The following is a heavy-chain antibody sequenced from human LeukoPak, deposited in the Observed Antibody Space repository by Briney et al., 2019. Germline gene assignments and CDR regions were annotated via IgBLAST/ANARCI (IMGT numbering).Heavy chain of an antibody. V-gene: IGHV1-2*02. CDR1: GYTFTGYY. D-gene: IGHD3-10*01. CDR2: INPNSGGT. Sequence: GASVKVSCKASGYTFTGYYMHWVRQAPGQGLEWMGWINPNSGGTNYAQKFQGRVTMTRDTSINTAYMELIRVRSDDTAVYYCARARARVWFGELSDWGQGTLVTVSS. J-gene: IGHJ4*02. CDR3: ARARARVWFGELSD.